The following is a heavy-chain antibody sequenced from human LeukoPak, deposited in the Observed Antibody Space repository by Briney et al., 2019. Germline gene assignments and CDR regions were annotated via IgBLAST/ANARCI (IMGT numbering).Heavy chain of an antibody. J-gene: IGHJ4*02. CDR3: ARDSKGSTAAFDY. CDR1: GFTVSSNY. V-gene: IGHV3-66*01. Sequence: GGSLRLSCAASGFTVSSNYMSWVRQAPGKGLEWVSVIYSGGSTYYADSVKGRFTISRDNSKNTLYLQMNSLRAEDTAVYYCARDSKGSTAAFDYWGQGTLVTVSS. CDR2: IYSGGST. D-gene: IGHD6-13*01.